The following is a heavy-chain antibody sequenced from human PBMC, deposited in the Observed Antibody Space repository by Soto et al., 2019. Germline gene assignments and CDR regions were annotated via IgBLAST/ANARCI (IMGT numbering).Heavy chain of an antibody. J-gene: IGHJ6*03. CDR3: ARGEYSYGLSSYYYYMDV. V-gene: IGHV1-69*02. D-gene: IGHD5-18*01. CDR1: GGTFSSYT. Sequence: SVKVSCKASGGTFSSYTISWVRQAPGQGLEWMGRIIPILGIANYAQKFQGRVTITADKSTSTAYMELSSLGSEDTAVYYCARGEYSYGLSSYYYYMDVWGKGTTVTVS. CDR2: IIPILGIA.